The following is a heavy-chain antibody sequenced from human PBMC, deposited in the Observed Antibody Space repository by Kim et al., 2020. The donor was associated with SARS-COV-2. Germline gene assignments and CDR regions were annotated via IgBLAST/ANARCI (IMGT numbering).Heavy chain of an antibody. D-gene: IGHD6-19*01. Sequence: GGSLRLSCAASGFTFSNYWMPWVRQAPGKWLEWVANITQDGNQKYYVDYVKGRLTISRDNAKHSLYLHMNSLRAEDTAVYYCASDGNLYISGTVAFDIWG. CDR2: ITQDGNQK. J-gene: IGHJ3*02. CDR3: ASDGNLYISGTVAFDI. V-gene: IGHV3-7*01. CDR1: GFTFSNYW.